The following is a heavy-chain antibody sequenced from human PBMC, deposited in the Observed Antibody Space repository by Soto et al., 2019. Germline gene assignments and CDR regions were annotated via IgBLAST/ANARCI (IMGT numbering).Heavy chain of an antibody. CDR1: CYPFTSNR. D-gene: IGHD6-19*01. J-gene: IGHJ4*02. V-gene: IGHV1-18*01. CDR3: ARDRSGWYDF. CDR2: ISPHNGNA. Sequence: SAKVSFKTSCYPFTSNRLSWVRRAPGQGLEWMGWISPHNGNAKYAQKFQDRVTMTADTAASTVYMELRSLRSDDSAVFYCARDRSGWYDFWGQGTLVTVSS.